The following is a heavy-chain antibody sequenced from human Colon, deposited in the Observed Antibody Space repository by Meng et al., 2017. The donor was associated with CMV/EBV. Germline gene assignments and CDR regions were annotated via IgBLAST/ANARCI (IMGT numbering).Heavy chain of an antibody. V-gene: IGHV3-21*01. CDR2: ITSGPSYV. Sequence: LTCEASRFNFSASNMNWVRRAPGKGLEWVSSITSGPSYVYYADSVKGRFTISRDNTKNSLYLQMNSLGAEDTAVYYCATDRGIIPSRPGAFDIWGQGAKVTVSS. D-gene: IGHD6-6*01. J-gene: IGHJ3*02. CDR1: RFNFSASN. CDR3: ATDRGIIPSRPGAFDI.